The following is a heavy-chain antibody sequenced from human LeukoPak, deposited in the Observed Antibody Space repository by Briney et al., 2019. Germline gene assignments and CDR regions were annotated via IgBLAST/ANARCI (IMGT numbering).Heavy chain of an antibody. D-gene: IGHD5-12*01. CDR3: ARDSGYDLT. CDR1: GDSISPFY. J-gene: IGHJ5*02. V-gene: IGHV4-4*07. CDR2: IYASGST. Sequence: KPSETLSPTCTVSGDSISPFYWSWIRQPAGKGLEWIGRIYASGSTNYNPSHNPSLESRVTMSVYTSNNQFSLNLSSVTAADTAVYYCARDSGYDLTWGQGTLVTVSS.